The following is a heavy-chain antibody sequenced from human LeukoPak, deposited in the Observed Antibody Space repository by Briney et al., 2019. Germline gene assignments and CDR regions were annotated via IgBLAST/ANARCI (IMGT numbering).Heavy chain of an antibody. CDR3: ASNRSPNYFDY. Sequence: GGSLRLSCAASGFTVSSNYMSWVRQAPGKGLEWVSVIYSGGSTYYADSVKGRFTISRDNSKNTLYLQMNSLRAEDTAVYYCASNRSPNYFDYWGQGTLVTVSS. CDR2: IYSGGST. J-gene: IGHJ4*02. V-gene: IGHV3-66*01. CDR1: GFTVSSNY.